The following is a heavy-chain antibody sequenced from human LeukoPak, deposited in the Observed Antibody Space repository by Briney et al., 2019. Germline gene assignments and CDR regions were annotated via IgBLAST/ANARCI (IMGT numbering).Heavy chain of an antibody. CDR3: ARHGHGTGAFDI. D-gene: IGHD3/OR15-3a*01. CDR2: IYTSGST. J-gene: IGHJ3*02. Sequence: NASETLSLTCTVSGGSISSGSYYWSWIRQPAGKGLEWIGRIYTSGSTNYNPSLKSRVTISVDTSKNQFSLKLSSVTAADTAVYYCARHGHGTGAFDIWGQGTMVTVSS. V-gene: IGHV4-61*02. CDR1: GGSISSGSYY.